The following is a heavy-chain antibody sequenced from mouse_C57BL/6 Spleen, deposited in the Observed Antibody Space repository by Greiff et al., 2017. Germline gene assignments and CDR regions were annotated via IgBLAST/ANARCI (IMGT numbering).Heavy chain of an antibody. V-gene: IGHV1-69*01. J-gene: IGHJ1*03. CDR3: ARRFDLYWYFDV. CDR1: GYTFTSYW. CDR2: IDPSDSYT. Sequence: VQLQQPGAELVMPGASVKLSCKASGYTFTSYWMHWVKQRPGQGLEWIGEIDPSDSYTNYNQKFKGKSTLTVDKSSSTAYMQLSSLTSEDSAVYYWARRFDLYWYFDVWGTGTTVTVSS.